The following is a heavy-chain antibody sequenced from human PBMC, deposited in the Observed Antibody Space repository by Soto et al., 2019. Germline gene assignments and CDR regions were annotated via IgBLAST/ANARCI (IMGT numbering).Heavy chain of an antibody. V-gene: IGHV3-33*01. D-gene: IGHD1-1*01. CDR2: IWYDGSNK. J-gene: IGHJ4*02. CDR3: ARGGNPLRLYYLGY. Sequence: PGGSVRHSCAASGFTCSSAHMHWVRQTPGKGLEWVAVIWYDGSNKYYADSVKGRFTISRDNSKNTLYLQMNSLRAEDTAVYYCARGGNPLRLYYLGYWGQGT. CDR1: GFTCSSAH.